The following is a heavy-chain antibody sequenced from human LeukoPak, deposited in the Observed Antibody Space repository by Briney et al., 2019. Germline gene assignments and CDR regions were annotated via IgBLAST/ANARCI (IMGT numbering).Heavy chain of an antibody. CDR2: ISSGGSYT. D-gene: IGHD5-18*01. V-gene: IGHV3-11*06. CDR3: AKRGYSYSLDA. J-gene: IGHJ5*02. CDR1: GFTFSEFY. Sequence: KTGGSLRLSCAASGFTFSEFYMSWIRQAPGKGLEWVSYISSGGSYTKYADSVKGRFTISRDNAKNSLYLQMNSLRAEDTAVYYCAKRGYSYSLDAWGQGTLVAVSS.